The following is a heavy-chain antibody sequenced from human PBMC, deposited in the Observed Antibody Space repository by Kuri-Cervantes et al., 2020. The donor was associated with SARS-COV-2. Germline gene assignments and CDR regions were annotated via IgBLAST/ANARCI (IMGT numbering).Heavy chain of an antibody. J-gene: IGHJ3*02. Sequence: GGSLRLSCAASGFTFSSYAMHWVRQAPGKGLEWVAVISYDGSNKYYADSVKGRFTISRDNSKNTLYLQMNSLRAEDTAVYYCASTSGNTVTPLLLAFDIWGQGTMVTVSS. CDR2: ISYDGSNK. D-gene: IGHD4-17*01. V-gene: IGHV3-30-3*01. CDR1: GFTFSSYA. CDR3: ASTSGNTVTPLLLAFDI.